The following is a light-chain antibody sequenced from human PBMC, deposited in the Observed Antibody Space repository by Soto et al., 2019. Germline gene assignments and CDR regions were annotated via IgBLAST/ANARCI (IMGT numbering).Light chain of an antibody. Sequence: DIQMTQSPSTLSASVGDRVTITCRASQSISNWLAWYQQRPGKAPKLLIYKASNLESGVPSRFSGSGSGTEFTLTISSLQADEFATYYCQQYDIYWTFGPGTKVEIK. CDR1: QSISNW. V-gene: IGKV1-5*03. CDR2: KAS. CDR3: QQYDIYWT. J-gene: IGKJ1*01.